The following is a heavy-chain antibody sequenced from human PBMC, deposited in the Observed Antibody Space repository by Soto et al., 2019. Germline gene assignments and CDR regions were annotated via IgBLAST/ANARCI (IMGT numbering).Heavy chain of an antibody. V-gene: IGHV3-30*18. CDR3: VKDMKVGPAGYYFDY. J-gene: IGHJ4*02. D-gene: IGHD1-26*01. CDR1: GFSFSTYA. CDR2: ISTNGNDK. Sequence: QVQLEEFGGGVVQPGRSLRLSCTASGFSFSTYAMHWVRQAPGKGLEWVAVISTNGNDKYHADPVKGRFTISRDNFQNTLYLQMYNLRPEDMAIYFCVKDMKVGPAGYYFDYWGQGTLVAVSS.